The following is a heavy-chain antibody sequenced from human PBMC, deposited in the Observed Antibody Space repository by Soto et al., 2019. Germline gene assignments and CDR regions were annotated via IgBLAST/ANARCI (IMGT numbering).Heavy chain of an antibody. Sequence: PSETLSLTCSVSGDSVTSPSYYWSWVRQPPGKRPEWIAYASHVGDTVYNPSLASRATTSVDTNSIQFSLILNSVMTADTTVFYCGREGGVLRMSNFFDAWGHGIQVTVSS. CDR1: GDSVTSPSYY. J-gene: IGHJ5*01. D-gene: IGHD3-3*01. V-gene: IGHV4-61*01. CDR3: GREGGVLRMSNFFDA. CDR2: ASHVGDT.